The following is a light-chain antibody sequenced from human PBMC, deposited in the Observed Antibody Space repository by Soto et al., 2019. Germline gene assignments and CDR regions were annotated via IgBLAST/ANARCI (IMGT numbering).Light chain of an antibody. Sequence: QAVVTQPRSVSGSPGQSVTISCTGTSSDVGAYNFVSWYRQHPGKAPKLIIYDVTKRPSGVPDRFSGSKSGNTASLTISGLQAEDEADFYCCIYAGTYKVFGTGTKVTVL. CDR1: SSDVGAYNF. CDR2: DVT. CDR3: CIYAGTYKV. J-gene: IGLJ1*01. V-gene: IGLV2-11*01.